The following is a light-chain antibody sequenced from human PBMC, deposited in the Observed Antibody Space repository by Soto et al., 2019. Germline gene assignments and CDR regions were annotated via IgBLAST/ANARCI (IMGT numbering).Light chain of an antibody. CDR1: SSDVGGYKS. CDR2: DVS. Sequence: QSALTQPASVSGSPGQSITISCTGTSSDVGGYKSVSWYQHHPGKAPKLMIYDVSNRPSGVSNRFSGSNSGNTASLTISGLQAEDEADYYCSSYTSSDTVVFGGGTKLTVL. V-gene: IGLV2-14*03. J-gene: IGLJ2*01. CDR3: SSYTSSDTVV.